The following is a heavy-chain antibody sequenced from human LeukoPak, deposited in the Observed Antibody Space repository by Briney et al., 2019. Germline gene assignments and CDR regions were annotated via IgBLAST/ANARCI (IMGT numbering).Heavy chain of an antibody. Sequence: GGSLRLSCAASGFTFNSYTMNWVRQAPGKGLEWVSSISSSSNYIYYADSVKGRLTISRDDAKNSLYLQMNSLRAEDTAAYYCAKSLYSGYDWEYFDYWGQGTLVTVSS. J-gene: IGHJ4*02. D-gene: IGHD5-12*01. CDR1: GFTFNSYT. CDR3: AKSLYSGYDWEYFDY. V-gene: IGHV3-21*01. CDR2: ISSSSNYI.